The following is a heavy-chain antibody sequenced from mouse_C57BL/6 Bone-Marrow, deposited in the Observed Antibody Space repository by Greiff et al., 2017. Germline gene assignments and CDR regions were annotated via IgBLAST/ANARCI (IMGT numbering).Heavy chain of an antibody. CDR3: ARSWGVGRFAY. CDR1: GYTFTSYG. D-gene: IGHD1-1*01. V-gene: IGHV1-81*01. J-gene: IGHJ3*01. Sequence: VQLQQSGAELARPGASVKLSCKASGYTFTSYGISWVKQRTGPGLEWIGEIYPRSGNTYYNEKFKGKATLTADKSSSTAYVELRSLTSEDSAVXVCARSWGVGRFAYWGQGTLVTVSA. CDR2: IYPRSGNT.